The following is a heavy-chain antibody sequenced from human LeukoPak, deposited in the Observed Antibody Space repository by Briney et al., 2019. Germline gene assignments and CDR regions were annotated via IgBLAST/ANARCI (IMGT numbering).Heavy chain of an antibody. D-gene: IGHD1-26*01. CDR1: GYAFTTNW. CDR3: ARPGYSGSLEY. Sequence: GESLKISCKGSGYAFTTNWIGWVRQMPGKGLEWMGIIYPAVSDTRYSPSFQGQVTISADKSISTAYLQWNSLKASDTAMYYCARPGYSGSLEYWGQGTLVTVSS. J-gene: IGHJ4*02. V-gene: IGHV5-51*01. CDR2: IYPAVSDT.